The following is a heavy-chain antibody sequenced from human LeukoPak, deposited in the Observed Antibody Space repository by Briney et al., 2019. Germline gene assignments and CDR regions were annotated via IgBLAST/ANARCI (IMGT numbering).Heavy chain of an antibody. CDR2: IYTGGTT. CDR3: ARGLQYSSSGRFDY. J-gene: IGHJ4*02. CDR1: GASISTYY. V-gene: IGHV4-4*07. Sequence: PSETLSLTCTVSGASISTYYWSWIRQPAGKGLEWIGRIYTGGTTNYNPSLKRRVTISVDTSKNQFYLKLTSVTTADTAVYFCARGLQYSSSGRFDYWGQGSVVSV. D-gene: IGHD6-13*01.